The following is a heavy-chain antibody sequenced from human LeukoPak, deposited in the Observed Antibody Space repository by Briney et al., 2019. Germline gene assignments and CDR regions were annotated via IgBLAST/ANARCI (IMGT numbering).Heavy chain of an antibody. CDR2: ISGGDVST. CDR3: AKERSGVVAAASNS. Sequence: GGSLRLSCAASGFIFSDYALSSVRHAPGKGLEWVSAISGGDVSTFYADSVKGRFTTSRDNSNTTLYLQMNSLRAEDTAVYYCAKERSGVVAAASNSWGRGTLVTVSS. D-gene: IGHD2-2*01. V-gene: IGHV3-23*01. CDR1: GFIFSDYA. J-gene: IGHJ5*02.